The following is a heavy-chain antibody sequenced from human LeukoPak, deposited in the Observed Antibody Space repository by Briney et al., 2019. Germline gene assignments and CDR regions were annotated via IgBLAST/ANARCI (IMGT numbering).Heavy chain of an antibody. CDR1: GYTFINYG. D-gene: IGHD3-3*01. CDR2: ISRYTGNT. Sequence: AAMNVSCKSSGYTFINYGISWVRLAPGQGLEWMGWISRYTGNTNYALQLQGRVTMTTDTSTSTAYMELRSLRSDDTAVYYCARASVTLFGAVIILNAFDVWGQGTMVTVSS. J-gene: IGHJ3*01. V-gene: IGHV1-18*01. CDR3: ARASVTLFGAVIILNAFDV.